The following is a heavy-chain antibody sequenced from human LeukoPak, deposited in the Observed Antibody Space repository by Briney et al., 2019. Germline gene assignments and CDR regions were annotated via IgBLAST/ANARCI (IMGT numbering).Heavy chain of an antibody. Sequence: ASVKVSCKASGYTFTSYDINWVRQATGQGLEWMGWMNPNSGNTGYAQKFQGRVTMTRNTSISTAYMELSSLRSEDTAVYYCASQRDGSWYYFDYWGQGTLVTVSS. J-gene: IGHJ4*02. CDR1: GYTFTSYD. V-gene: IGHV1-8*01. CDR2: MNPNSGNT. D-gene: IGHD6-13*01. CDR3: ASQRDGSWYYFDY.